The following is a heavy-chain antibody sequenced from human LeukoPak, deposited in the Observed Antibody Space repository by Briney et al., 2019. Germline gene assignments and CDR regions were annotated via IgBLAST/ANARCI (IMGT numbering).Heavy chain of an antibody. V-gene: IGHV3-7*01. J-gene: IGHJ6*03. CDR3: ARGDAYCTNGVCYRPSGWGYYYMDV. CDR2: IKQDGSEK. Sequence: PGGSLRLSCAASGFTFSNFWMSWVRQAPGKGLEWVANIKQDGSEKYYVDSVKGRFTISRDNAKNSLYLQMNSLRAEDTAVYYCARGDAYCTNGVCYRPSGWGYYYMDVWGKGTTVTVSS. D-gene: IGHD2-8*01. CDR1: GFTFSNFW.